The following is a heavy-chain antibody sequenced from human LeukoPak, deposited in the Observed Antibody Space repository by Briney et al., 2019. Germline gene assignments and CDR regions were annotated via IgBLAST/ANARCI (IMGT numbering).Heavy chain of an antibody. J-gene: IGHJ4*02. CDR3: ASMDCSGGSCHLDY. D-gene: IGHD2-15*01. CDR1: GGTFSSYA. Sequence: EASVKGSCKASGGTFSSYAISWVRQAPGQGLEWMGGIIPIFGTANYAQKSQGRVTITADKSTSTAYMELSSLRSEDTAVYYCASMDCSGGSCHLDYWGRGTLVTVSS. V-gene: IGHV1-69*06. CDR2: IIPIFGTA.